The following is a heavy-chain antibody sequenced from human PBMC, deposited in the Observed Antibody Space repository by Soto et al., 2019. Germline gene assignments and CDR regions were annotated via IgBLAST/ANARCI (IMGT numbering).Heavy chain of an antibody. Sequence: NPSETLSRTCTVSGGSISSYYWSWIRQPPGKGLEWIGYIYYSGSTNYNPSLKSRVTISVDTSKNQFSLKRSSVTAADTAVYYWARSRSYDFLFDYGGQGTLVTVSS. CDR3: ARSRSYDFLFDY. J-gene: IGHJ4*02. D-gene: IGHD2-21*02. V-gene: IGHV4-59*01. CDR1: GGSISSYY. CDR2: IYYSGST.